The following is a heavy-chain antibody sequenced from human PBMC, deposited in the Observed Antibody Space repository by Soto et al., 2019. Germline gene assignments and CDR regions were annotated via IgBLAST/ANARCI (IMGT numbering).Heavy chain of an antibody. Sequence: PGESLKISCKGSGYSFTSYWISWVRQMPGKGLEWMGRIDPSDSYTNYSPSFQGHVTISADKSISTAYLQWSSLKASDTAMYYCARHPPVLRFLEWLLQYWGQGTLVTVSS. D-gene: IGHD3-3*01. J-gene: IGHJ4*02. CDR2: IDPSDSYT. V-gene: IGHV5-10-1*01. CDR1: GYSFTSYW. CDR3: ARHPPVLRFLEWLLQY.